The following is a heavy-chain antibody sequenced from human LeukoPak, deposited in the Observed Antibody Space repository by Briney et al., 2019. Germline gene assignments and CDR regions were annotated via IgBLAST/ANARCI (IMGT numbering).Heavy chain of an antibody. Sequence: PSETLSLTCTVSGGSISSYYWSWMRQPPGKGLEWIGYNYYSGSTNYNPSLKSRVTISVDTSKNQFSLKLSSVTAADTAVYYCARVYDTRSSSAPFDYWGQGTLVTVSS. CDR3: ARVYDTRSSSAPFDY. D-gene: IGHD6-6*01. CDR1: GGSISSYY. V-gene: IGHV4-59*01. CDR2: NYYSGST. J-gene: IGHJ4*02.